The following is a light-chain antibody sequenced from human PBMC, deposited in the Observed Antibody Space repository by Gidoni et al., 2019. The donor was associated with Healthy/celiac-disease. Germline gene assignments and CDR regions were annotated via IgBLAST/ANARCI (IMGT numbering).Light chain of an antibody. Sequence: EIVLTQSPGTLSLSPGERATLSCRASQSVSSSYLAWYQQKPGQAPRLLIYGASSRATGIPDRFSGSGSGTVFTLTISRLEPEDFAVYYCQQYGSSPLTFGQXTKVEIK. CDR3: QQYGSSPLT. J-gene: IGKJ1*01. V-gene: IGKV3-20*01. CDR1: QSVSSSY. CDR2: GAS.